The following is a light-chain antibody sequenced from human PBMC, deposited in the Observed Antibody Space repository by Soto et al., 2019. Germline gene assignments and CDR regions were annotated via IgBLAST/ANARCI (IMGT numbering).Light chain of an antibody. J-gene: IGKJ1*01. CDR1: QSVSSSY. CDR3: QQYVRSPPSWT. CDR2: DAS. V-gene: IGKV3-20*01. Sequence: ETVLTQSPGTLSLSPGERATLSCRASQSVSSSYLAWYQQKPGQAPRLLIYDASSSATGIPDRFSGSGSGADFDFTICRREPEDFVVYYCQQYVRSPPSWTFGQGTKVEIK.